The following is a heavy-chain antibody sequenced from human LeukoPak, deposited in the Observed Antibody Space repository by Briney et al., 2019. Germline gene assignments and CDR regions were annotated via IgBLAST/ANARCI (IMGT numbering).Heavy chain of an antibody. D-gene: IGHD3-3*01. CDR3: ARFRDPILGYYYGMDV. J-gene: IGHJ6*02. CDR2: TNPNSGGT. Sequence: ASVKVSCKASGYTFTGYYMHWVRQAPGPGKGWVGWTNPNSGGTNYSQKFQGRVTMTRDTSISTAYMELSRLRSDDTAVYYCARFRDPILGYYYGMDVWGQGTTVTVSS. CDR1: GYTFTGYY. V-gene: IGHV1-2*02.